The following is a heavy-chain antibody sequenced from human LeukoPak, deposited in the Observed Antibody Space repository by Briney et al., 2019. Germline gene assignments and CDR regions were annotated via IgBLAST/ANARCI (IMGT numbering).Heavy chain of an antibody. Sequence: GGSLRLSCAASGFTFSSYAMHWVRRAQGKGLEWVAVISYDGSNKYYADSVKGRFTISRDNSKNTLYLQMNSLRAEDTAVYYCARVRYYDSSGYSDYYYYYGMDVWGQGTTVTVSS. J-gene: IGHJ6*02. V-gene: IGHV3-30-3*01. CDR1: GFTFSSYA. CDR2: ISYDGSNK. CDR3: ARVRYYDSSGYSDYYYYYGMDV. D-gene: IGHD3-22*01.